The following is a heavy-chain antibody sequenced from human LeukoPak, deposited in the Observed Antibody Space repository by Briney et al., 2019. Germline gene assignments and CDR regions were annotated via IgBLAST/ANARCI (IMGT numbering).Heavy chain of an antibody. CDR2: ISYDGSNK. CDR3: ARGSSTSLTSYGMDV. CDR1: GFTFSSYA. D-gene: IGHD2-2*01. J-gene: IGHJ6*02. V-gene: IGHV3-30-3*01. Sequence: PGASLRLSCAASGFTFSSYAMHWVRQAPGKGLEWVAVISYDGSNKYYADSVKGRFTISRDNSKNTLYLQMNSLRAEDTAVYYCARGSSTSLTSYGMDVWGQGTTVTVSS.